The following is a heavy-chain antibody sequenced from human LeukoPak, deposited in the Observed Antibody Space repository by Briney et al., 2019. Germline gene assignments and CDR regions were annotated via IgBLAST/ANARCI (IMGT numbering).Heavy chain of an antibody. V-gene: IGHV1-46*01. CDR2: INPSGGST. J-gene: IGHJ6*02. CDR3: ARGLMSMVRDV. Sequence: ASVKVSCKASGYTFTSYFIHWVRQAPGQGLEWMGTINPSGGSTTYAQKFQVRVTMTRDTSTSTVYMELSSLRSDDTAVYYCARGLMSMVRDVWGQGTTVTVSS. D-gene: IGHD3-10*01. CDR1: GYTFTSYF.